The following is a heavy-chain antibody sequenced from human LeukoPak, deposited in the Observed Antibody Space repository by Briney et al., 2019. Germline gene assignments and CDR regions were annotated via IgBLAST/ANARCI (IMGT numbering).Heavy chain of an antibody. V-gene: IGHV1-2*06. D-gene: IGHD4-17*01. Sequence: ASVKVSCKASGYTFTSYYMHWVRQAPGQGLEWMGRINPNSGDTNYAQKFQDRLTVTRDTSITTAYMELSRLTSDDTAVYYCAREDFGDYYFDHWGQGTLVTVSS. CDR3: AREDFGDYYFDH. J-gene: IGHJ4*02. CDR1: GYTFTSYY. CDR2: INPNSGDT.